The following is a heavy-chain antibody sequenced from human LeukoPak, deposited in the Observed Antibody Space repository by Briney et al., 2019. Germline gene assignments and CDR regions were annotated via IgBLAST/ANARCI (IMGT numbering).Heavy chain of an antibody. Sequence: PGGSLRLSCAASGFTFSDYYMSWIRQAPGKGLEWVSVIYSGGSTYYADSVKGRFTISRHNSKITLYLQMNSLGAEDTAVYYCARGVYYYDSSGYHIPHLDYWGQGTLVTVSS. CDR3: ARGVYYYDSSGYHIPHLDY. J-gene: IGHJ4*02. CDR2: IYSGGST. V-gene: IGHV3-53*04. CDR1: GFTFSDYY. D-gene: IGHD3-22*01.